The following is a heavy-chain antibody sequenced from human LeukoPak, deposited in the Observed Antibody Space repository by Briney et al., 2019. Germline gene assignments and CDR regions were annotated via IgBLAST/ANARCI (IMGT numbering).Heavy chain of an antibody. CDR1: GSSRAHY. CDR2: ISRGGST. V-gene: IGHV4-34*01. CDR3: ARHIDSGALWELNSVPYYFDY. J-gene: IGHJ4*02. D-gene: IGHD1-26*01. Sequence: KPSETLSLTCAVYGSSRAHYWSWIRQPPGKGLEWIGEISRGGSTNYNPSLKSRASVSVDTSKNQFSLKLSSVTAADTAVYYCARHIDSGALWELNSVPYYFDYWGQGTLVTVSS.